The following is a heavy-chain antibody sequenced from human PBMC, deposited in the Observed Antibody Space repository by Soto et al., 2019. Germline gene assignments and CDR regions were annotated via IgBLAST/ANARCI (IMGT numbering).Heavy chain of an antibody. V-gene: IGHV3-33*01. J-gene: IGHJ6*03. CDR3: ARDPAMVRGVITKYYYYMDV. CDR2: IWYDGSNK. CDR1: GFTFSSYG. D-gene: IGHD3-10*01. Sequence: GGSLRLSCAASGFTFSSYGMHWVRQAPGKGLEWVAVIWYDGSNKYYADSVKGRFTISRDNSKNTLYLQMNSLRAEDTAVYYCARDPAMVRGVITKYYYYMDVWGKGTTVTV.